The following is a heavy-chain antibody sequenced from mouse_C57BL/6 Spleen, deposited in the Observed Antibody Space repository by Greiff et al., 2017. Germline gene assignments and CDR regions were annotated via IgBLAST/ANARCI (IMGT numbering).Heavy chain of an antibody. CDR3: ARQGYDEDFDY. CDR2: ISNGGSYT. J-gene: IGHJ2*01. Sequence: EVQVVESGGDLVKPGGSLKLSCAASGFTFSSYGMSWVRQTPDKRLEWVATISNGGSYTYYPDSVKGRFTISRDNAKNTLYLQMSSLKSEDTAMYYCARQGYDEDFDYWGQGTTLTVSS. CDR1: GFTFSSYG. D-gene: IGHD2-3*01. V-gene: IGHV5-6*01.